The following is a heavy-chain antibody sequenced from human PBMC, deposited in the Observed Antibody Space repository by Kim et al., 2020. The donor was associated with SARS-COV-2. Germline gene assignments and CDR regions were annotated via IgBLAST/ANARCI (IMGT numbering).Heavy chain of an antibody. J-gene: IGHJ6*02. Sequence: VKGRFTISRDNAKNSLYRQMNSLRAEDTAVYYCAREGDFWSGYQGGMDVWGQGTTVTVSS. D-gene: IGHD3-3*01. V-gene: IGHV3-48*03. CDR3: AREGDFWSGYQGGMDV.